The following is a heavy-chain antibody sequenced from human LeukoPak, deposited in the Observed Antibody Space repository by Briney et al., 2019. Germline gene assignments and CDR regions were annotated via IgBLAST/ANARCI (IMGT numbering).Heavy chain of an antibody. J-gene: IGHJ3*02. CDR2: IYSGGST. V-gene: IGHV3-66*01. CDR1: GFTVSRNY. CDR3: ARDPGGNQNGLDI. D-gene: IGHD2-8*01. Sequence: GGSLRLSCAASGFTVSRNYMNWVRQAPGKGLEWVSVIYSGGSTYHADSVKGRFTISRDNSKNTLYLQMNSLRAEDTAVYYCARDPGGNQNGLDIWGQGTMVTVSS.